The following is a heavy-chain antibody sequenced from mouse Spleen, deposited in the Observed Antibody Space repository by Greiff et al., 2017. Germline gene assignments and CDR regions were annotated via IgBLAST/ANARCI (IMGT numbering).Heavy chain of an antibody. CDR1: GFSLTSYG. V-gene: IGHV2-6-1*01. CDR3: ARHGYDDYYAMDY. J-gene: IGHJ4*01. CDR2: IWSDGST. Sequence: QVQLKETGPGLVAPSQSLSITCTVSGFSLTSYGVHWVRQPPGKGLEWLVVIWSDGSTNYNSALKSRLSISKDNSKSQVFLKMNSLQTDDTAMYYCARHGYDDYYAMDYWGQGTSVTVSS. D-gene: IGHD2-2*01.